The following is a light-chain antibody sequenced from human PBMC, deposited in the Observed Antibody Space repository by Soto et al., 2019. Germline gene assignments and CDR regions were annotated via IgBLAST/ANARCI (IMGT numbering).Light chain of an antibody. CDR2: DVS. CDR1: SSDVGGYNY. Sequence: QSALTQPRSVSGSPGQSVTISCTGTSSDVGGYNYVSWYQQHPGKAPKLMIYDVSKWPSGVPDRFSGSKSGNTASLTISGLQAEDEADYYCSSYAGSYTFYVFGTGTKVTVL. J-gene: IGLJ1*01. V-gene: IGLV2-11*01. CDR3: SSYAGSYTFYV.